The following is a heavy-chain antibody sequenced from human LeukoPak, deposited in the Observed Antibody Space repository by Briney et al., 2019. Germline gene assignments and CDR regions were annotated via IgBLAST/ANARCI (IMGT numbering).Heavy chain of an antibody. CDR2: INPNSGGT. Sequence: ASVKVSCKASGYTFTGYYMHWVRPAPGQGLEWMGWINPNSGGTNYAQKFQGRVTMTRDPSISTAYMEVSRLRSDDTAVYYCARERGYSSSWYFSYWGQGTLVTVSS. CDR3: ARERGYSSSWYFSY. CDR1: GYTFTGYY. J-gene: IGHJ4*02. V-gene: IGHV1-2*02. D-gene: IGHD6-13*01.